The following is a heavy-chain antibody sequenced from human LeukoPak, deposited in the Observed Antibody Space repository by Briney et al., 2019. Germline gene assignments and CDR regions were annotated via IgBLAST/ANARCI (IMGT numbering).Heavy chain of an antibody. D-gene: IGHD2-2*01. CDR3: ARGREGDIVVVPAASSPYFDY. Sequence: SETLSLTCAVYGGSFSGYYWSWIRQPPGKGLEWIGEINHSGSTNYNPSLKSRVTISVDTSKNQLSLKLSSVTAADTAVYYCARGREGDIVVVPAASSPYFDYWGQGTLVTVSS. CDR2: INHSGST. J-gene: IGHJ4*02. CDR1: GGSFSGYY. V-gene: IGHV4-34*01.